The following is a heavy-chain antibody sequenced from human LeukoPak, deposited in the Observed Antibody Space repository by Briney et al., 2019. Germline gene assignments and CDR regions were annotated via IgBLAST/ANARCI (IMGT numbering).Heavy chain of an antibody. Sequence: SQTLSLTCAISGDSVSSNRAAWNWIRQSPSRGLEWLGRTYYRSKWYNDYAVSVKSRITINPDTSKNQFSLQLNSVTPEDTAVYYCARQLDLYSSSWYNWFDPWGQGTLVTVSS. V-gene: IGHV6-1*01. D-gene: IGHD6-13*01. CDR3: ARQLDLYSSSWYNWFDP. CDR2: TYYRSKWYN. CDR1: GDSVSSNRAA. J-gene: IGHJ5*02.